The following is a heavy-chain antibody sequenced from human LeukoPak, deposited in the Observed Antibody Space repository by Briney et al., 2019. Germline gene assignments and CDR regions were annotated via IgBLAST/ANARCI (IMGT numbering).Heavy chain of an antibody. V-gene: IGHV3-23*01. J-gene: IGHJ4*02. Sequence: GGSLRLSCAASGLTFSNYAMNWVRQASGRGLEWVSGITDSGRKTYYADSVKGRFSISRDNSKNTVYLQMSVLRAEDTAVYYRAKITKATTPNYWGQGTLVTVSS. CDR3: AKITKATTPNY. CDR2: ITDSGRKT. CDR1: GLTFSNYA. D-gene: IGHD4-17*01.